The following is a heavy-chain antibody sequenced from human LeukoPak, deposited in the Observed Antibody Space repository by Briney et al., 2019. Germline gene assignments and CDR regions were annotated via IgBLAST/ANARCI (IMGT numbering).Heavy chain of an antibody. V-gene: IGHV4-4*07. CDR1: GGSISSYY. CDR2: IYTSGST. D-gene: IGHD3-22*01. CDR3: ARDRGSYYDSSGYIGPLDY. Sequence: PSETLSLTCTVSGGSISSYYWSWIRQPAGKGLEWIGRIYTSGSTNYNPSLKSRVTMSVDTSKNQFSLKLSSVTAADTAVYYCARDRGSYYDSSGYIGPLDYWGQGTLVTVSS. J-gene: IGHJ4*02.